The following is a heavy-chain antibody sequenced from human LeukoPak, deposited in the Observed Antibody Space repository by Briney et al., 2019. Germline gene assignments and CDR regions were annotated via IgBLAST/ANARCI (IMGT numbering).Heavy chain of an antibody. J-gene: IGHJ5*02. CDR1: GFTFSSYG. V-gene: IGHV3-30*02. D-gene: IGHD6-13*01. Sequence: PGGSLRLPCAASGFTFSSYGMHWVRQAPGRGLEWVAFIRYDGSNKYYADSVKGRFTISRDNSKNTLYLQMNSLRAEDTAVYYCAKGPLGVAAAGTSWFDPWGQGTLVTVSS. CDR3: AKGPLGVAAAGTSWFDP. CDR2: IRYDGSNK.